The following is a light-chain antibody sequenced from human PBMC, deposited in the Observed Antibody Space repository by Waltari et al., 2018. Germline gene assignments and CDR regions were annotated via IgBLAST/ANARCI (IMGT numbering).Light chain of an antibody. Sequence: SSELTQDPAVSVALGQTVRITCQGDSLRSYYASWYLQKPGQAPVLAISGKHNRPSGSPDRFSGSSSGNTASFTITGAQAEEEADYDCNSRDSSSNHLVFGGGTKLTVL. J-gene: IGLJ3*02. CDR3: NSRDSSSNHLV. V-gene: IGLV3-19*01. CDR2: GKH. CDR1: SLRSYY.